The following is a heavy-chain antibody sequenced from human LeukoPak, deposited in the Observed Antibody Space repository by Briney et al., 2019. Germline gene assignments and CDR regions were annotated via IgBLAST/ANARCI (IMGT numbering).Heavy chain of an antibody. J-gene: IGHJ6*03. CDR2: IYYSGST. D-gene: IGHD5-18*01. CDR3: ARGGYGGYYYYMDV. V-gene: IGHV4-30-4*08. Sequence: SQTLSLTCTVSGGSISSGDYYWSWLRQPPGKGLEWLGYIYYSGSTYYNPSLKSRVTISVDTSKNQFSLKLSSVTAADTAVYYCARGGYGGYYYYMDVWGKGTTVTVSS. CDR1: GGSISSGDYY.